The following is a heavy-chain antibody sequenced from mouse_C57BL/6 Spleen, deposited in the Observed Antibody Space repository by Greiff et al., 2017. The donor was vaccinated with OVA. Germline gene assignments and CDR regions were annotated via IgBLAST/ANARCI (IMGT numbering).Heavy chain of an antibody. Sequence: DVQLVESGGGLVQPGGSLSLSCAASGFTFTDYYMSWVRQPPGKALEWLGFIRNKANGYTTEYSASVKGRFTISRDNSQSILYLQMNALRAEDSATYYCARSPHYYGSSPRYAMDYWGQGTSVTVSS. CDR3: ARSPHYYGSSPRYAMDY. CDR1: GFTFTDYY. V-gene: IGHV7-3*01. J-gene: IGHJ4*01. CDR2: IRNKANGYTT. D-gene: IGHD1-1*01.